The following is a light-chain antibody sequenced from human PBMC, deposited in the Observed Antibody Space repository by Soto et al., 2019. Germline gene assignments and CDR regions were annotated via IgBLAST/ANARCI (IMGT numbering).Light chain of an antibody. Sequence: EIVLTQAPATLSVSPGERATLSCRASQTINNNVAWYQLKDGQVPRLVIYGASTRATDIPARFSGSGSGTEFTLTISSLQSEDFAVYYCQQRSNWPPTITFGQGTRL. CDR3: QQRSNWPPTIT. J-gene: IGKJ5*01. CDR1: QTINNN. CDR2: GAS. V-gene: IGKV3-15*01.